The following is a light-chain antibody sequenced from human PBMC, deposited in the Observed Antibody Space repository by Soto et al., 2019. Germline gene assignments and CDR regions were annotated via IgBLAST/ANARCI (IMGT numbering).Light chain of an antibody. CDR1: QSVSSN. Sequence: VMTQSTATLSVSPGERATLSFRAIQSVSSNLAWYQQKPGQAPRLLIYDTSIRATGIPARFSGSGSGTDFILTISSLEPEDFAVYYCQQRNSWPPTFTFAQGTRLAIK. J-gene: IGKJ5*01. CDR3: QQRNSWPPTFT. V-gene: IGKV3-11*01. CDR2: DTS.